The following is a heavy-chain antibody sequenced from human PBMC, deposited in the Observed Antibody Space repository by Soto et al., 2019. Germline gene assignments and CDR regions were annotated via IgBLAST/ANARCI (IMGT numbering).Heavy chain of an antibody. V-gene: IGHV3-33*01. CDR3: ARDAKDCSSNGCFRFVAISAMDV. Sequence: GGSLRLSCAASGFIFSSYGMDWVRQAPGKGLEWVAVIWYDGSKKYYADSVKGRFTISRDSSRNTLYLQMNSLRAEDTAVYYCARDAKDCSSNGCFRFVAISAMDVWGQGTTVTVSS. CDR1: GFIFSSYG. D-gene: IGHD2-2*01. J-gene: IGHJ6*02. CDR2: IWYDGSKK.